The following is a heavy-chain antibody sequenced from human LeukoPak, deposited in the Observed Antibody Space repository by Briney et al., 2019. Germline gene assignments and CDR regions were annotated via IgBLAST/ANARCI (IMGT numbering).Heavy chain of an antibody. Sequence: HSETLSLTCAVYGESFSGYYWSWIRQPPGKGLKWIGEINHSGSTNYNPSLKSRVTISVDTSKNYFSLKLSSVTAADTAVYYCAREYPKGGSYRFDPWGQGTLVTVSS. V-gene: IGHV4-34*01. CDR2: INHSGST. J-gene: IGHJ5*02. D-gene: IGHD1-26*01. CDR3: AREYPKGGSYRFDP. CDR1: GESFSGYY.